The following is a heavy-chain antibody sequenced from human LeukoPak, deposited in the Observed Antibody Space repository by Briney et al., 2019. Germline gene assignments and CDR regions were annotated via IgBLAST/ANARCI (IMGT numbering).Heavy chain of an antibody. V-gene: IGHV3-30*03. Sequence: GGSLRLSCAASGFTFTNAWMNWVRQAPGKGLEWVAVISYDGSNKYYADSVKGRFTISRDNSKNTLYLQMNSLRAEDTAVYYCARSTNLLEAGTYYGMDVWGQGTTVTVSS. D-gene: IGHD6-19*01. J-gene: IGHJ6*02. CDR1: GFTFTNAW. CDR2: ISYDGSNK. CDR3: ARSTNLLEAGTYYGMDV.